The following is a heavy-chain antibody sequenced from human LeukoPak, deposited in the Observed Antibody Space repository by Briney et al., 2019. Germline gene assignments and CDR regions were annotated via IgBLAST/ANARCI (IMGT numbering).Heavy chain of an antibody. CDR3: ARGINAYRHYDGNWYFDL. D-gene: IGHD3-22*01. Sequence: SETLSLTCTVSGGSISSYYWSWIRQPPGKGLEWIGYIYYSGSTNYNPSLKSRVTISVDTSKNQFSLKLSSVTAADTAVYYCARGINAYRHYDGNWYFDLWGRGTLVTVSS. CDR1: GGSISSYY. J-gene: IGHJ2*01. CDR2: IYYSGST. V-gene: IGHV4-59*01.